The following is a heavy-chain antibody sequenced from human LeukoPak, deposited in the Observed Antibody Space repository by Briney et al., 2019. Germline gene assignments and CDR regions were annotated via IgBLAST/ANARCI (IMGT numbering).Heavy chain of an antibody. CDR3: AREELSYYDSSGYYYFDY. D-gene: IGHD3-22*01. CDR1: GYTFTSYY. J-gene: IGHJ4*02. CDR2: INPSGGST. Sequence: ASVKVSCKASGYTFTSYYMHWVRQAPGQGLEWMGIINPSGGSTSYAQKFQGRVTMTRDTSTSTVYMELSSLRSEDTAVYYCAREELSYYDSSGYYYFDYWGQGTLVTVSS. V-gene: IGHV1-46*01.